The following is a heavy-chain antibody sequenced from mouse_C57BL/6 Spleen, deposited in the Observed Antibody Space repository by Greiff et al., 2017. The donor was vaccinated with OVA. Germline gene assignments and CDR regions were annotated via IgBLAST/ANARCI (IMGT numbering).Heavy chain of an antibody. D-gene: IGHD1-1*01. V-gene: IGHV5-4*03. CDR3: ARRTTVVGGYYAMDD. J-gene: IGHJ4*01. CDR2: ISDGGSYT. Sequence: EVKLMESGGGLVKPGGSLKLSCAASGFTFSSYAMSWVRQTPEKRLEWVATISDGGSYTYYPDNVKGRFTISRDNAKNNLYLQMSHLKSEDTAMYYCARRTTVVGGYYAMDDWGQRTSVTVSS. CDR1: GFTFSSYA.